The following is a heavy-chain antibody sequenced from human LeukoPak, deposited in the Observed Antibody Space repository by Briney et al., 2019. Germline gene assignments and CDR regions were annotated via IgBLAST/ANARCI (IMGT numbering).Heavy chain of an antibody. Sequence: PSETLSLTCTVSGGSISSYYWSWIRQPPGKGLEWIGYISYSGSTNYNPSLKTRVTISGDTSKNQFSLELRSVTAADTAVYYCAREASSSWYDYYYYMDVWGKGTTVTVSS. CDR3: AREASSSWYDYYYYMDV. CDR2: ISYSGST. V-gene: IGHV4-59*01. D-gene: IGHD6-13*01. J-gene: IGHJ6*03. CDR1: GGSISSYY.